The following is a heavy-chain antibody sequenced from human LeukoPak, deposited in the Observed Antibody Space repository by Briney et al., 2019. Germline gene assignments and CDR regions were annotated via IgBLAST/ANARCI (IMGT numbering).Heavy chain of an antibody. V-gene: IGHV3-21*05. J-gene: IGHJ6*03. D-gene: IGHD3-10*01. CDR1: GFTFSSFG. Sequence: GGSLRLSCAASGFTFSSFGMSWVRQAPGKGLEWVSYISNSGSSIYYADSVKGRFTTSRDNAKSSLYLQVNSLRAEDTAVYYCARDQLWLYGRTSYYYYFYMDVWGTGTTVAVSS. CDR2: ISNSGSSI. CDR3: ARDQLWLYGRTSYYYYFYMDV.